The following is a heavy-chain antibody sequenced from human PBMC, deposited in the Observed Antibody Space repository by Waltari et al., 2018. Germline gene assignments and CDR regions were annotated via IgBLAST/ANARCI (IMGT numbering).Heavy chain of an antibody. J-gene: IGHJ4*02. V-gene: IGHV3-30*18. CDR2: RGYDGSNK. CDR1: GFTFSSYG. Sequence: QVQLVESGGGVVQPGRSLRLSCAASGFTFSSYGMHWVRQAPGKGLEWVAVRGYDGSNKYYADSVKGRFTISRDNSKNTLYLQMNSLRAEDTAMYYCAKTGSWSFDYWGQGTLVTVSS. CDR3: AKTGSWSFDY. D-gene: IGHD6-13*01.